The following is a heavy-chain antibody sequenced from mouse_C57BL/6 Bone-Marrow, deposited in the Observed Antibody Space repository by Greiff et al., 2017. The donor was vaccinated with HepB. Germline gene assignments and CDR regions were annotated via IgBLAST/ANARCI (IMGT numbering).Heavy chain of an antibody. CDR1: GYTFTSYT. J-gene: IGHJ2*01. CDR2: INPSSGYT. V-gene: IGHV1-4*01. Sequence: QVQLKQSGAELARPGASVKMSCKASGYTFTSYTMHWVKQRPGQGLEWIGYINPSSGYTKYNQKFKDKATLTADKSSSTAYMQLSSLASEDAAVYYCARRYYAYYYDYWGQGTTLTVSS. CDR3: ARRYYAYYYDY. D-gene: IGHD1-1*01.